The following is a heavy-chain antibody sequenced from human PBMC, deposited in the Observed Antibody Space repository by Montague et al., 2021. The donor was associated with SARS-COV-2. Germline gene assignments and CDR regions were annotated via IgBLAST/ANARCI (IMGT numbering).Heavy chain of an antibody. Sequence: SLRLSCAASGFTFSSYEMNWVRQAPGKGLEWVSYISSTGSTIYYADSVKGRFTITRDNAKNSLYLQMNSLRAEDTAVYYCARDRARIVGATDFDYWGQGTLVTVSS. D-gene: IGHD1-26*01. V-gene: IGHV3-48*03. CDR1: GFTFSSYE. CDR3: ARDRARIVGATDFDY. J-gene: IGHJ4*02. CDR2: ISSTGSTI.